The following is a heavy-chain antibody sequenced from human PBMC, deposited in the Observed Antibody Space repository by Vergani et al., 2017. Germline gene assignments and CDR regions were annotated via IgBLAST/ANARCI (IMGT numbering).Heavy chain of an antibody. D-gene: IGHD2-15*01. CDR1: GGTFSSYA. CDR3: ARAFPPPSGYCSGGSCYSTELHYGMDV. J-gene: IGHJ6*02. CDR2: IIPIFGTA. Sequence: QVQLVQSGAEVKKPGSSVKVSCKASGGTFSSYAISWVRQAPGQGLEWMGWIIPIFGTANYAQKFQGRVTITADESTSTAYMELSSLRSEDTAVYYCARAFPPPSGYCSGGSCYSTELHYGMDVWGQGTTVTVSS. V-gene: IGHV1-69*01.